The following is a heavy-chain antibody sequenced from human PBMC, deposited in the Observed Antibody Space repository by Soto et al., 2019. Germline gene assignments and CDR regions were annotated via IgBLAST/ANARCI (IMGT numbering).Heavy chain of an antibody. CDR1: GGTFSSYA. Sequence: SVKVSCKASGGTFSSYAISWVRQAPGQGLEWMGGIIPIFGTANYAQKFQGRVTITADKSTSTAYMELSSLRSEDTAVYYWAGPPPGGSDYSYSSGRAVGGQGPTVTASS. J-gene: IGHJ6*02. CDR3: AGPPPGGSDYSYSSGRAV. V-gene: IGHV1-69*06. D-gene: IGHD3-10*01. CDR2: IIPIFGTA.